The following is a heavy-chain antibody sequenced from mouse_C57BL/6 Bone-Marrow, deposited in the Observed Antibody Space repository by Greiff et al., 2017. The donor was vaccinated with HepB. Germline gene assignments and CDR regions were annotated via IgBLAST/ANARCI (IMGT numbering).Heavy chain of an antibody. CDR2: ISSGSSTI. D-gene: IGHD1-1*01. CDR1: GFTFSDYG. V-gene: IGHV5-17*01. Sequence: EVKLVESGGGLVKPGGSLKLSCAASGFTFSDYGMHWVRQAPEKGLEWVAYISSGSSTIYYADTVKGRFTISRYNAKNTLFLQMTSLRSEDTAMYYCARKPVYYYGSRYWYFDVWGTGTTVTVSS. CDR3: ARKPVYYYGSRYWYFDV. J-gene: IGHJ1*03.